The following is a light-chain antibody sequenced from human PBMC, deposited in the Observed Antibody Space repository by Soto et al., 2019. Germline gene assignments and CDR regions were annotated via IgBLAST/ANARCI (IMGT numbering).Light chain of an antibody. Sequence: EIQMTQSPSSLSASVGDRVTITCRASQGISNYLAWYQQKPGKVPKLLIYGASTLQSGVPSRLSGSESGTDFTLIINSLQPEDVATYYCQKYDSAPWTFGQGTKVEMK. V-gene: IGKV1-27*01. CDR3: QKYDSAPWT. CDR2: GAS. J-gene: IGKJ1*01. CDR1: QGISNY.